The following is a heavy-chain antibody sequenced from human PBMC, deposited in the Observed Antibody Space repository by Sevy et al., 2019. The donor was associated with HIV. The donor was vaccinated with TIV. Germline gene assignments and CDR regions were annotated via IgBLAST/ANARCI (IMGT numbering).Heavy chain of an antibody. CDR3: AREGCTKPHDY. Sequence: GGSLRLSYVASGFNFNIYSFSWVRQAPGKGLEWVSTLSFGCGRINYADSVQGRFTISRDDSKKTLYLEMHSLRVEDTAVYYCAREGCTKPHDYWGQGTLVTVSS. J-gene: IGHJ4*02. CDR2: LSFGCGRI. D-gene: IGHD2-8*01. V-gene: IGHV3-23*01. CDR1: GFNFNIYS.